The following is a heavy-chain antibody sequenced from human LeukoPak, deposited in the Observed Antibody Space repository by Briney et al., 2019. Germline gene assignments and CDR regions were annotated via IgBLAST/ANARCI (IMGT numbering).Heavy chain of an antibody. CDR3: AREGLNMVRGVIPKEAWGWFDP. D-gene: IGHD3-10*01. Sequence: SETLSLTCTVSGGSISSGSYYWNWIRQPAGKGLEWIGRIYTSGSTNYNPSLKSRVTISVDTSKNQFSLKLRSVTAADTAVYYCAREGLNMVRGVIPKEAWGWFDPWGQGTLVTVSS. V-gene: IGHV4-61*02. J-gene: IGHJ5*02. CDR2: IYTSGST. CDR1: GGSISSGSYY.